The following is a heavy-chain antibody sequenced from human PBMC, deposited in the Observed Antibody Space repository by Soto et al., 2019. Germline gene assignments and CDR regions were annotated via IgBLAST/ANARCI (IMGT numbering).Heavy chain of an antibody. CDR1: EFTFSDYA. D-gene: IGHD2-15*01. CDR3: VKGTRGLFKSYFDY. CDR2: ISYDETFK. J-gene: IGHJ4*02. V-gene: IGHV3-30*15. Sequence: QVQLVESGGGVVQPGRSLRLSCTASEFTFSDYAMHWVRQTPGKGLEWVAVISYDETFKHYADSVKGRFTISRDNSKNTLFLHMSSLRPEDTAVYYCVKGTRGLFKSYFDYWGQGTLVTVSS.